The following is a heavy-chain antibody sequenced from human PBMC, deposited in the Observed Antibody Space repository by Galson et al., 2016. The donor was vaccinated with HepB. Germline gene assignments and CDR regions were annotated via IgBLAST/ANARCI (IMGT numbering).Heavy chain of an antibody. CDR1: GFTFSTFW. J-gene: IGHJ2*01. CDR3: AKDSSSAL. CDR2: IKQDGSGK. Sequence: SLSLSCEASGFTFSTFWTTWVRQAPGKGLEWVANIKQDGSGKYYVDSVKGRFTISRDNAKNSLFLQMNSLRAEDTAVYYCAKDSSSALWGRGSLVTVSS. V-gene: IGHV3-7*01. D-gene: IGHD6-6*01.